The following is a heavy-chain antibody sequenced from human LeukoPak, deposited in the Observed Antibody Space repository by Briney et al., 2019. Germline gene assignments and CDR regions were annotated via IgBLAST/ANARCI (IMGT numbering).Heavy chain of an antibody. J-gene: IGHJ4*02. D-gene: IGHD3-22*01. CDR2: ISYDGSNK. CDR3: AASYYYDSSGYYSPGY. Sequence: GRSLRLSCAASGFTFSSYGMHWVRHAPGKGLEWVALISYDGSNKYYADSVKGRFTISRDITKNTLYLQMNSLRAEDTAVYYCAASYYYDSSGYYSPGYWGQGTLVTVSS. CDR1: GFTFSSYG. V-gene: IGHV3-30*03.